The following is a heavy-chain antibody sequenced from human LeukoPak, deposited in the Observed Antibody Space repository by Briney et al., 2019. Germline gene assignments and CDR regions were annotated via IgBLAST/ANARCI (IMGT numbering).Heavy chain of an antibody. J-gene: IGHJ5*02. CDR2: ISYDGSNK. CDR3: AKDRRVGNWFDP. V-gene: IGHV3-30*18. Sequence: GGSLRLSCAASGFTFSSYGMHWVRQAPGKGLEWVAVISYDGSNKYYADSVKGQFTISRDNSKNTLYLQMNSLRAEDTAVYYCAKDRRVGNWFDPRGQGTLVTVSS. D-gene: IGHD1-26*01. CDR1: GFTFSSYG.